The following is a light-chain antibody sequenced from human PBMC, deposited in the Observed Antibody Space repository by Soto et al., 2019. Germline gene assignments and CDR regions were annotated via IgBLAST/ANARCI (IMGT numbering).Light chain of an antibody. CDR1: SSNIGAGYD. J-gene: IGLJ1*01. Sequence: QSVLTQPPSVSGAPGQRVTISCTGSSSNIGAGYDVHWYQQLPGTAPKLLIYGNSNRPSGVPDRFSGSKSGTSASLAITGLQAEDDSDYYCQSYDSNLSGSRVFGTMTEVTVL. V-gene: IGLV1-40*01. CDR2: GNS. CDR3: QSYDSNLSGSRV.